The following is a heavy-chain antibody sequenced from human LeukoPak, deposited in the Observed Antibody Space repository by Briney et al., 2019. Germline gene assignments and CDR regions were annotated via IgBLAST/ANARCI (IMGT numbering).Heavy chain of an antibody. CDR2: IYTSGST. J-gene: IGHJ4*02. CDR3: AREFRGGGDSGIFDY. V-gene: IGHV4-61*02. CDR1: GGSISSGSYY. D-gene: IGHD4-23*01. Sequence: SQTLSLTCTVSGGSISSGSYYWRWLRQPAGKGLEWIGRIYTSGSTNYNPSLKSRVSISVDTSKSQFSLELTSVTAADTAVYYCAREFRGGGDSGIFDYWGQGTLVTVSS.